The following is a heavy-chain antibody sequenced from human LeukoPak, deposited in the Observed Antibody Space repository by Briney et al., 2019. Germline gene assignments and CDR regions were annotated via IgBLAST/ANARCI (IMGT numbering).Heavy chain of an antibody. V-gene: IGHV3-21*01. CDR1: GFTFSSYS. J-gene: IGHJ6*02. CDR2: ISSSSDI. Sequence: GGSLRLSCAASGFTFSSYSMNWVRQAPGKGLGWVSSISSSSDIYYADSGKGRFTISRDNAKNSLYLQMNSLRAEDTAVYYCARGSLASEFSSRDYYDGMDVWGQGNTVTVSS. CDR3: ARGSLASEFSSRDYYDGMDV. D-gene: IGHD6-6*01.